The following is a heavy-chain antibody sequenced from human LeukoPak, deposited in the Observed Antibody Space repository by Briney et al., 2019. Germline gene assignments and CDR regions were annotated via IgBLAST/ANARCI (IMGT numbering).Heavy chain of an antibody. CDR1: GFTVSSNY. J-gene: IGHJ3*01. Sequence: PGGSLRLSCAASGFTVSSNYMSWVRQAPGKGLEWVSAIYADGYTRDAASVKGRFSISRHNSKNTVYLQMDNLRPEDTAAYYCARDRRGEKDFDVWGPGTMVTVSS. V-gene: IGHV3-53*04. CDR2: IYADGYT. CDR3: ARDRRGEKDFDV.